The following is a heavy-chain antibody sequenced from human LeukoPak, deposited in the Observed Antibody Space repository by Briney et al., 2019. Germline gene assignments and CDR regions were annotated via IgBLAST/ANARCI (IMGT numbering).Heavy chain of an antibody. CDR3: AKDLPGYDSSGYYYQLNYFDY. CDR1: GFTFSSYS. V-gene: IGHV3-23*01. Sequence: GGSLRLSCAASGFTFSSYSMNWVRQAPGKGLEWVSAISGSGGSTYYADSVKGRFTISRDNSKNTLYLQMNSLRAEDTAVYYCAKDLPGYDSSGYYYQLNYFDYWGQGTLVTVSS. J-gene: IGHJ4*02. D-gene: IGHD3-22*01. CDR2: ISGSGGST.